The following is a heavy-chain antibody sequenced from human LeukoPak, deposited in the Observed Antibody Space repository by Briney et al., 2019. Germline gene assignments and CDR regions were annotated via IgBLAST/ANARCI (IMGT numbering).Heavy chain of an antibody. CDR3: ARTVVPAAPWFDYYYYYMDV. D-gene: IGHD2-2*01. CDR2: MNPNSGNT. Sequence: ASVKVSCKASGYTFTSYDINWVRQATGQGLEWMGWMNPNSGNTGYAQKFQGGVTITRNTSISTAYMELSSLRSEDTAVYYCARTVVPAAPWFDYYYYYMDVWGKGTTVTVSS. V-gene: IGHV1-8*03. J-gene: IGHJ6*03. CDR1: GYTFTSYD.